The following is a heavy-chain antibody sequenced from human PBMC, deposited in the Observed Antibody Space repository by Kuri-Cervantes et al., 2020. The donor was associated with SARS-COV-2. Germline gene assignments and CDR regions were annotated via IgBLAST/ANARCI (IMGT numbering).Heavy chain of an antibody. CDR2: IYYSGST. Sequence: SETLSLTCTVSGGSISSYYWSWIRQPPGKGLEWIGYIYYSGSTNYNPSLKSRVTISVDTSKNQFSLKLSSVTAADTAMYYCARDGGGARDYYYGMDVWGQGTTVTVSS. J-gene: IGHJ6*02. D-gene: IGHD4-23*01. CDR1: GGSISSYY. CDR3: ARDGGGARDYYYGMDV. V-gene: IGHV4-59*01.